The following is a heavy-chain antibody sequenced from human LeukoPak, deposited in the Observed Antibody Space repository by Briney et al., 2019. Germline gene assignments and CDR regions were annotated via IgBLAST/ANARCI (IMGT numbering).Heavy chain of an antibody. CDR2: INHSGST. V-gene: IGHV4-34*01. Sequence: PSETLSLTCAVYGGSFSGYYWSWIRQPPGKGLEWIGEINHSGSTNYNPSLKSRVTLSVDTSKNQFSLKLSSVTAADTAVYYCAREESFVDYWGQGTLVTVSS. CDR1: GGSFSGYY. J-gene: IGHJ4*02. D-gene: IGHD2/OR15-2a*01. CDR3: AREESFVDY.